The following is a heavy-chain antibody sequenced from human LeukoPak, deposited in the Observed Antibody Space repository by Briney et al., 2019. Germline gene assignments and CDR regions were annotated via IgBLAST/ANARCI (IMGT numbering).Heavy chain of an antibody. D-gene: IGHD6-13*01. CDR1: GHTFTVYY. Sequence: ASAKVSCKASGHTFTVYYIHWVRQAPGQGLEWMGWITLNSGDTKYAQKFQGRVTMTTDTSTSTAYMELRSLRSDDTAVYYCARDHSSSCQLFDYWGQGTLVTVSS. J-gene: IGHJ4*02. V-gene: IGHV1-2*02. CDR2: ITLNSGDT. CDR3: ARDHSSSCQLFDY.